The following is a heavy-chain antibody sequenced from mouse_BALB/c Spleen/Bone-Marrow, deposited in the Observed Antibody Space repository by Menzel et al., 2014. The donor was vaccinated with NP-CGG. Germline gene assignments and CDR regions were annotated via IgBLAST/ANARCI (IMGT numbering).Heavy chain of an antibody. CDR1: GFNIKNTY. Sequence: EVQLVESGAELVKPGASVKLSCTASGFNIKNTYIHWVRQRPGQGLEWIGLIDPENGNTIFDPKFQGKASMTADTSSNTAYVQHSSMRSEDAAVYYCTNFGPFDYWGPGTTLTVSS. CDR3: TNFGPFDY. V-gene: IGHV14-3*02. J-gene: IGHJ2*01. CDR2: IDPENGNT.